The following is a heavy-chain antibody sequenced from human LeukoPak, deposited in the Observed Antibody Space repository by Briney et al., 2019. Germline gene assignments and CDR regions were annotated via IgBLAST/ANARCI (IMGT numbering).Heavy chain of an antibody. Sequence: GGSLRLSCTPSGFTFSSHAMSWVRQAPGKGLEWVSGISGNGAGTYYGDSVKGRFTISRDNSKNTLYLQMNSLRAEDTAVYYCAKPWGWLQLYYYYGMDVWGQGTTVTVSS. J-gene: IGHJ6*02. V-gene: IGHV3-23*02. D-gene: IGHD5-24*01. CDR1: GFTFSSHA. CDR3: AKPWGWLQLYYYYGMDV. CDR2: ISGNGAGT.